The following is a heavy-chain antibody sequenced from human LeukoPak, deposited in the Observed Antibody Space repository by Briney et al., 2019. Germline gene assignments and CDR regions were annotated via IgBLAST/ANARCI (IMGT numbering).Heavy chain of an antibody. CDR1: GFTFSSYS. CDR2: ISSSSSYI. CDR3: ARAKAPSITIIKGLWFDP. J-gene: IGHJ5*02. Sequence: PGGSLRLSCAASGFTFSSYSMNWVRQAPGKGLEWVSCISSSSSYIYYADSVKGRFTISRDNAKNSLCLQMNSLRAEDTAVYYCARAKAPSITIIKGLWFDPWGQGTLVTVSS. D-gene: IGHD3-3*01. V-gene: IGHV3-21*01.